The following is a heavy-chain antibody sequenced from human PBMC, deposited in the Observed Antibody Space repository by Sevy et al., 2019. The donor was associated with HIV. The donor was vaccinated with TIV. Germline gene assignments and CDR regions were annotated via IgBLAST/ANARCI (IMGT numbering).Heavy chain of an antibody. J-gene: IGHJ6*02. D-gene: IGHD6-6*01. CDR1: GFTFSSYE. Sequence: GGSLRLSCAASGFTFSSYEMNWVRQAPGKGLEWVSYIRASGLTIDYADSVKGRFTISRDNAKNSLYLHMHSLRAEDTAVYFCARADSSSSVDRFYYYGLDVWGQGTTVTVSS. CDR2: IRASGLTI. V-gene: IGHV3-48*03. CDR3: ARADSSSSVDRFYYYGLDV.